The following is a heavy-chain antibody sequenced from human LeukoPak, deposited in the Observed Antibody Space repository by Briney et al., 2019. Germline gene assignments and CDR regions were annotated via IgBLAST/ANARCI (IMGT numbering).Heavy chain of an antibody. D-gene: IGHD1-26*01. CDR2: IHYSGST. CDR1: GYSISSGYY. J-gene: IGHJ5*02. V-gene: IGHV4-38-2*02. CDR3: AREVRSAWASFDP. Sequence: SETLSLTCTASGYSISSGYYWGWIRQPPGKGLEWIGSIHYSGSTYYNPSLKSRVTISEDTSKNQFSLKLSSVTAADTAVYYCAREVRSAWASFDPWGQGTLVTVSS.